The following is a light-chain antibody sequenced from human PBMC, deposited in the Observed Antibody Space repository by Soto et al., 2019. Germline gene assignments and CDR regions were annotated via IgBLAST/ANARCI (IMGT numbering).Light chain of an antibody. V-gene: IGKV3-20*01. CDR1: QSVSNDF. CDR3: QQDGSSPPRT. Sequence: EIVLTQSPGILSLSPGERATLSCRASQSVSNDFLAWYQQKPGQAPRLLIYGASTRATDVPDRFSGSGSGADFTLTISRLEPEDFAVYYCQQDGSSPPRTFGQGTKV. J-gene: IGKJ1*01. CDR2: GAS.